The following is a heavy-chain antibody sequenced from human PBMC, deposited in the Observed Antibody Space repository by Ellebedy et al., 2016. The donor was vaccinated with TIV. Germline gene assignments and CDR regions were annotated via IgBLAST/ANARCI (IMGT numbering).Heavy chain of an antibody. CDR1: GGSISTSNW. D-gene: IGHD3-10*01. Sequence: GSLRLSXAVSGGSISTSNWWSWVRPPPGKRLEWIGEIYHTGSTNYNPSLRSRVTISVDKSKHQFSLKLSSVTAADTAVYYCARGEDTLVPHYWGQGTLVTVSS. CDR3: ARGEDTLVPHY. CDR2: IYHTGST. V-gene: IGHV4-4*02. J-gene: IGHJ4*02.